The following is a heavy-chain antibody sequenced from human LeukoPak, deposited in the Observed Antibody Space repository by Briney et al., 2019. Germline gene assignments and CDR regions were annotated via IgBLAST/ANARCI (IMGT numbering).Heavy chain of an antibody. J-gene: IGHJ5*02. CDR3: ARVPGYGSRTNWFDP. CDR1: GGSFSGYY. CDR2: INHSGST. Sequence: SETLSLTCAVYGGSFSGYYWSWIRQPPGKGLEWIGEINHSGSTNYNPSLKSRVTISVDTSKNQFSLKLSSVTAADTAVYYCARVPGYGSRTNWFDPWGQGTLVTVSS. D-gene: IGHD6-13*01. V-gene: IGHV4-34*01.